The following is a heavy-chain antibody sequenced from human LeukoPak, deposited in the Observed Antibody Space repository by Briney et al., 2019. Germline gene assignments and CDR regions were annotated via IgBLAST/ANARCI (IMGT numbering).Heavy chain of an antibody. CDR3: AKEIQPVLLWFGELLF. D-gene: IGHD3-10*01. CDR1: GFTFSSFG. J-gene: IGHJ4*02. Sequence: GGSLRLPCAASGFTFSSFGMHWVRQAPGKGLEWVAFIRYDGSNKYYADSVKGRFTISRDNSKNTLYLQMNSLRAEDTAVYYCAKEIQPVLLWFGELLFWGQGTLVTVSS. V-gene: IGHV3-30*02. CDR2: IRYDGSNK.